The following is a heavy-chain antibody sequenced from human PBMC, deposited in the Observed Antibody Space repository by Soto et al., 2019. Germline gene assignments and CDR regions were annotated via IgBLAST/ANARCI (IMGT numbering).Heavy chain of an antibody. CDR1: GGSISSGGYY. Sequence: SETLSLTCTVSGGSISSGGYYWSWIRQHPGKGLEWIGYIYYSGSTYYNPSLKSRVTISVDTSKNQFSLKLSSVTAADTAVYYCARDIAGDRYYYDSSDEIYGMDVWGQGTTVTVS. V-gene: IGHV4-31*03. J-gene: IGHJ6*02. CDR3: ARDIAGDRYYYDSSDEIYGMDV. CDR2: IYYSGST. D-gene: IGHD3-22*01.